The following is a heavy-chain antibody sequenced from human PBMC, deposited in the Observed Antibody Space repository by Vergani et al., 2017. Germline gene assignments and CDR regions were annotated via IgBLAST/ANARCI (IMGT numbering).Heavy chain of an antibody. CDR1: GGPISSGGYY. CDR2: IYYSGST. V-gene: IGHV4-31*03. D-gene: IGHD6-13*01. Sequence: QVQLQESGPGLVKPSQTLSLTCTVSGGPISSGGYYWSWIRQHPGKGLEWIGYIYYSGSTYYNPSLKSRVTISVDTSKNQFSLKLSSVTAADTAVYYCARDGASSSWSAFDYWGQGTLVTVSS. J-gene: IGHJ4*02. CDR3: ARDGASSSWSAFDY.